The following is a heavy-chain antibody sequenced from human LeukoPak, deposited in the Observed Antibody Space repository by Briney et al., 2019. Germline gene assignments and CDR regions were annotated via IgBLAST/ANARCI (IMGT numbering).Heavy chain of an antibody. Sequence: SETLSLTCAVYGGSFSGYYWSWIRQPPGKGLEWIGGIHYSGTAYYNPSLKSRVTLSVDTSKNQFSLMVSSVTAADTAIYYCARENTGYLQVDYWGQGTLVTVSS. J-gene: IGHJ4*02. V-gene: IGHV4-34*01. CDR2: IHYSGTA. CDR3: ARENTGYLQVDY. CDR1: GGSFSGYY. D-gene: IGHD5-12*01.